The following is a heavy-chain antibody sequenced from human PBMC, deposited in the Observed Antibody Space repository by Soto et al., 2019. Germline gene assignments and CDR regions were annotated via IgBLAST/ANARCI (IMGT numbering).Heavy chain of an antibody. CDR1: GFTFSSYA. CDR3: AKQMGYCSGGSCYPAGPTATCMDV. CDR2: ISGSGGST. Sequence: GGSLRLSCAASGFTFSSYAMSWVRQAPGKGLEWVSAISGSGGSTYYADSVKGRFTISRDNSKNTLYLQMNSLRAEDTAVYYCAKQMGYCSGGSCYPAGPTATCMDVWGQGTTVTVSS. J-gene: IGHJ6*02. V-gene: IGHV3-23*01. D-gene: IGHD2-15*01.